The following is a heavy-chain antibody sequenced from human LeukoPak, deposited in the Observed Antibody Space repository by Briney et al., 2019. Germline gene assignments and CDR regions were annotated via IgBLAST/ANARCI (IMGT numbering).Heavy chain of an antibody. Sequence: GGSLRLSCAASGFTFSSFAMSWVRQAPGKGLEWVSTLSGSGSNTYYADSVKGQFTISRDNSKNTLYLQLNSLRAEDTAVFYCAKGGEFYYYGLDVWGQGTTVTVSS. CDR2: LSGSGSNT. J-gene: IGHJ6*02. CDR3: AKGGEFYYYGLDV. CDR1: GFTFSSFA. V-gene: IGHV3-23*01. D-gene: IGHD3-16*01.